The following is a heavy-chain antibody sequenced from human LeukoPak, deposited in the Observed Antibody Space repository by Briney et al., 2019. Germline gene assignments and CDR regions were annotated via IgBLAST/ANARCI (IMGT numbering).Heavy chain of an antibody. V-gene: IGHV3-30-3*01. D-gene: IGHD1-26*01. J-gene: IGHJ4*02. CDR2: VSYDGSNK. CDR1: GFTFSNYA. CDR3: ARGPSGSYNY. Sequence: PGRSLRLSCAASGFTFSNYAMHWVRQAPGKGLEWVAVVSYDGSNKYLADSVKGRFTISRDNSKNTQFLQMNSLRADDTAVYYCARGPSGSYNYWGQGTLVTVSS.